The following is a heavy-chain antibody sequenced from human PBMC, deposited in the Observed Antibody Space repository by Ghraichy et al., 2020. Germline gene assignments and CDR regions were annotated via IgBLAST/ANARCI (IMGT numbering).Heavy chain of an antibody. V-gene: IGHV4-34*01. D-gene: IGHD4-17*01. CDR2: INHSGST. CDR3: ARDLRTTVTIHDAFDI. J-gene: IGHJ3*02. Sequence: SETLSLTCAVYGGSFSGYYWSWIRQPPGKGLEWIGEINHSGSTNYNPSLKSRVTISVDTSKNQFSLKLSSVTAADTAVYYCARDLRTTVTIHDAFDIWGQGTMVTVSS. CDR1: GGSFSGYY.